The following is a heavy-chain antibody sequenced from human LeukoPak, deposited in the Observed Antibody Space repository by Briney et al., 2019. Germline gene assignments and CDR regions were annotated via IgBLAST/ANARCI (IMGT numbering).Heavy chain of an antibody. J-gene: IGHJ5*02. CDR2: INTNTGNP. Sequence: ASVKVSCKASGYTFTGYTINWVRQAPGQGLEWMGWINTNTGNPTYAQGFTGRFVFSLDTPVSTAYLQISSLKAEDTAVYYCARERSPILGVVRRHNNWFDPWGQGTLVTVSS. CDR1: GYTFTGYT. V-gene: IGHV7-4-1*02. CDR3: ARERSPILGVVRRHNNWFDP. D-gene: IGHD3-3*01.